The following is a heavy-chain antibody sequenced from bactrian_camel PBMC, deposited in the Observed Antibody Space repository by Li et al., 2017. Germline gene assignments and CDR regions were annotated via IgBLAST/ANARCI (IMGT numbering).Heavy chain of an antibody. V-gene: IGHV3-2*01. CDR1: GFTFSSYY. CDR3: TMDAGWWHGGSWSTDFGY. CDR2: IYSDGSNT. Sequence: HVQLVESGGGLVQPGGSLRLSCGASGFTFSSYYMSWVRQAPGKGLEWVSSIYSDGSNTYYADSVKGRFTISQGNGRRALYLQMNNLNVEDTALYYCTMDAGWWHGGSWSTDFGYWG. D-gene: IGHD6*01. J-gene: IGHJ6*01.